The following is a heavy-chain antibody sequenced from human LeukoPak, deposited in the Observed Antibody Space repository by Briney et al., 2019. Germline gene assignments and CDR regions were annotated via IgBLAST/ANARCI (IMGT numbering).Heavy chain of an antibody. J-gene: IGHJ4*02. V-gene: IGHV3-53*01. D-gene: IGHD5-12*01. CDR1: GFTVSSNY. CDR3: ARERGSGYDPSFDY. CDR2: IYSGGGT. Sequence: PGGSLRLSCAASGFTVSSNYMSWVRQAPGKGLEWVSVIYSGGGTYYADSVKGRFTISRDNSKNTLYLQMNSLTAEDTAVYYCARERGSGYDPSFDYWGQGTLVTVSS.